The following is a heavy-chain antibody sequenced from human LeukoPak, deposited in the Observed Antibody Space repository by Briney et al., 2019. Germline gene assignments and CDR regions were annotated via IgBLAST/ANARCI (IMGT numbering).Heavy chain of an antibody. Sequence: ASVKVSCKASGYTFTSYAMHWVRQAPGQRLEWMGWINAGNGNTKYSQKFQGRVTITRDTSASTAYMELSSLRSEDTAVYYCARGGGITIFGVVIYYYGMDVWGQGTTVTVSS. D-gene: IGHD3-3*01. CDR3: ARGGGITIFGVVIYYYGMDV. J-gene: IGHJ6*02. CDR2: INAGNGNT. CDR1: GYTFTSYA. V-gene: IGHV1-3*01.